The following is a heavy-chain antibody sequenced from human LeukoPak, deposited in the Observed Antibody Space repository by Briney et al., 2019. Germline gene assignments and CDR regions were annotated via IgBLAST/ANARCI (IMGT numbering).Heavy chain of an antibody. D-gene: IGHD3-22*01. Sequence: GASVKVSCKASGYTFTSYGISWVRQAPGQGLEWMGWNSAYNGNTNYAQKLQGRVTMTTDTSTSTAYMELRSLRSDDTAVYYCARVPTDDSSGYYGDYWGQGTLVTVSS. CDR2: NSAYNGNT. V-gene: IGHV1-18*01. J-gene: IGHJ4*02. CDR3: ARVPTDDSSGYYGDY. CDR1: GYTFTSYG.